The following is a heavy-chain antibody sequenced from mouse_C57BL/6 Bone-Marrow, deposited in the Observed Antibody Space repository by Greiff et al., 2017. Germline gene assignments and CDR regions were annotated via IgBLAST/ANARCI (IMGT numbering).Heavy chain of an antibody. CDR1: GFTFTDYY. D-gene: IGHD1-1*01. CDR2: IRNKANGYTT. V-gene: IGHV7-3*01. Sequence: EVQRVESGGGLVQPGGSLSLSCAASGFTFTDYYMSWVRQPPGKALEWLGFIRNKANGYTTEYSASVKGRFTISRDNSQSILYLQMNALRAEDSATYYCARSLTTVVARYFDVWGTGTTVTVSA. CDR3: ARSLTTVVARYFDV. J-gene: IGHJ1*03.